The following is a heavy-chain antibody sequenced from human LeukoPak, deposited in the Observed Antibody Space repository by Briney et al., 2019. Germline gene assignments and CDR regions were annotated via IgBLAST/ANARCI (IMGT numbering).Heavy chain of an antibody. Sequence: GGSLRLSCAASGFTFSSYEMNWVRQAPGKGLEWVSYISSSGSTIYYADSVKGRFTISRDNAKNSLYLQMNSLRAEDTAVYYCARDKTTFGGVTINWFDPWGQGTLVTVSS. V-gene: IGHV3-48*03. J-gene: IGHJ5*02. D-gene: IGHD3-16*01. CDR1: GFTFSSYE. CDR2: ISSSGSTI. CDR3: ARDKTTFGGVTINWFDP.